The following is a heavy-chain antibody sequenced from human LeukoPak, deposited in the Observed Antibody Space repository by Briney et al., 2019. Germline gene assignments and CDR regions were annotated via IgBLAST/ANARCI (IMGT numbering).Heavy chain of an antibody. Sequence: SETLSLTCAVDGGSFSGYYWSWIRQPPGKGLEWTGEINHSGSTNYNPSLKSRVTISVDTSKNQFSLKLSSVTAADTAVYYCARVAVAGTKDFDYWGQGTLVTVSS. J-gene: IGHJ4*02. CDR3: ARVAVAGTKDFDY. CDR2: INHSGST. D-gene: IGHD6-19*01. CDR1: GGSFSGYY. V-gene: IGHV4-34*01.